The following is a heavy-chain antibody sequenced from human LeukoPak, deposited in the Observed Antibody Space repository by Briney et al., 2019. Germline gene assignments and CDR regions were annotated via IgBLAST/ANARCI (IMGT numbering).Heavy chain of an antibody. CDR2: ISSSGSTI. CDR3: TKGSNTWPSLFDY. V-gene: IGHV3-11*01. J-gene: IGHJ4*02. D-gene: IGHD2-2*02. CDR1: GFTFSDYY. Sequence: GGSLRLSWAASGFTFSDYYMSWIRQAPGKGLEWVSYISSSGSTIYYADSVKGRFAISRDNNKNSLYLQMTSLRTEDTALYYCTKGSNTWPSLFDYWGQGTLVTVSS.